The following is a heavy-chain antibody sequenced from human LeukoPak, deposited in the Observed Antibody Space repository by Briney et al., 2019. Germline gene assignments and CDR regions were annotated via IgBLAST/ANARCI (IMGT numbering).Heavy chain of an antibody. CDR2: ISYDGSNK. Sequence: GGSLRLSCAASGFTFSSYAMHWVRQAPGKGLEWVAVISYDGSNKYYADSVKGRFTISRDNSKNTLYLQMNSLRAEDTAVYYCAGDRNWNPLFGGQGTLVTVSS. D-gene: IGHD1-1*01. CDR3: AGDRNWNPLF. V-gene: IGHV3-30*01. J-gene: IGHJ4*02. CDR1: GFTFSSYA.